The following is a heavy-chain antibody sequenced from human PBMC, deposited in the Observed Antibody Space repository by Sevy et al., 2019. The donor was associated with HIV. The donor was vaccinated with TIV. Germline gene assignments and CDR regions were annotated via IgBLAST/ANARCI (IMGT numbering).Heavy chain of an antibody. V-gene: IGHV3-30*04. CDR2: ISYDGSNK. J-gene: IGHJ4*02. Sequence: GGSLRLSCAASGFTFSSYAMHWVRQAPGKGLEWVAVISYDGSNKYYADSVKGRFTISRDNSKNTLYLQMNSLRAEDTAVYNCARDPAPPIIAVAEDDTFDYWGQGTLVTVSS. D-gene: IGHD6-19*01. CDR1: GFTFSSYA. CDR3: ARDPAPPIIAVAEDDTFDY.